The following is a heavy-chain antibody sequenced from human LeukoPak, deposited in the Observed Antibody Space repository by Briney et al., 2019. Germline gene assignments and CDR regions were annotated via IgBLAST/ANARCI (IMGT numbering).Heavy chain of an antibody. D-gene: IGHD3-10*01. J-gene: IGHJ4*02. CDR3: ARDKTSGYFDH. CDR1: GFTFSNYG. CDR2: IWSDGSSQ. Sequence: RRGSLRLSCAASGFTFSNYGMHWVRQAPGKGLEWVAVIWSDGSSQYYGDSGKGRFTISRDNSKNTLHLQMNSLRGEDTAVYYCARDKTSGYFDHWGQGTLVTVTS. V-gene: IGHV3-33*01.